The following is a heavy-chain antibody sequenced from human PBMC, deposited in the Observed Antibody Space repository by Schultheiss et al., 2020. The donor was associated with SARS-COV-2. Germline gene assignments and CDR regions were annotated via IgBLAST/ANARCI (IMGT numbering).Heavy chain of an antibody. CDR3: AREDGDSSCFDS. V-gene: IGHV4-59*01. CDR2: IYNSGST. CDR1: GASIRPYY. J-gene: IGHJ5*01. Sequence: SETLSLTCTVSGASIRPYYWSWIRQPPMKRLEWLGYIYNSGSTNYNPSLKSRVTISLDTSKKQFSLQLSSVTAADTAVYYCAREDGDSSCFDSWGQGSLVTVSS. D-gene: IGHD4-17*01.